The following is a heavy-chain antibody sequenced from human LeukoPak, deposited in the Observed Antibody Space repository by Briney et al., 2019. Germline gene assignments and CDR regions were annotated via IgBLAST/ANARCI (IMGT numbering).Heavy chain of an antibody. CDR1: GGSISSNNW. D-gene: IGHD2-2*01. Sequence: SETLSLTCAVSGGSISSNNWWGWVRQPPGKGLEWIGEIYHSGSPNYNPSLKSRVTISVDKSRNHFSLNLSSVTAADTAVYHCARGLTVVVPAADLYYFDYWGQGTLVTVSS. CDR3: ARGLTVVVPAADLYYFDY. CDR2: IYHSGSP. J-gene: IGHJ4*02. V-gene: IGHV4-4*02.